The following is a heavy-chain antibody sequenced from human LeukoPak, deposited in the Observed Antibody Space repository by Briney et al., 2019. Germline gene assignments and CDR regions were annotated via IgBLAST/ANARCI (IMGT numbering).Heavy chain of an antibody. Sequence: SETPSLTCAVYGGSFSGYYWSWIRQPPGKGLEWIGEINHSGSTNYNPSLKSRVTISVDTSKNQFSLKLSSVTAADTAVYYCARLETTVTQYFDYWGQGTLVTVSS. D-gene: IGHD4-17*01. J-gene: IGHJ4*02. CDR3: ARLETTVTQYFDY. V-gene: IGHV4-34*01. CDR2: INHSGST. CDR1: GGSFSGYY.